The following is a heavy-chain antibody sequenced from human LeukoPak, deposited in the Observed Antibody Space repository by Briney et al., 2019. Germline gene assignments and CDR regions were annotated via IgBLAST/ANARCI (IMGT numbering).Heavy chain of an antibody. CDR3: ARDRGWSFDD. Sequence: GGSLRLSCEASGFAFSEYPMNWVRQVPGKGLEWVSNIRGSSSAKNYADSVKDRFTISRDNAKTSQYLQMSSLRAEDTAVYYCARDRGWSFDDWSQGTLVTVYS. CDR2: IRGSSSAK. J-gene: IGHJ4*02. V-gene: IGHV3-21*05. D-gene: IGHD6-19*01. CDR1: GFAFSEYP.